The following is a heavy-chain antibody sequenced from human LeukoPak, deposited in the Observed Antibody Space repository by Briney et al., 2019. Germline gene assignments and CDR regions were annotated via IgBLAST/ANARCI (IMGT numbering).Heavy chain of an antibody. CDR2: IWYDGSNK. V-gene: IGHV3-33*06. Sequence: GGSLRLSCAASGFTFSSYGMHWVRQAPGKGLEWVAVIWYDGSNKYYADSVKGRFTISRDNSKITLYLQMNSLRAEDTAVYYCAKDSAITMAHYFDYWGQGTLVTVSS. CDR3: AKDSAITMAHYFDY. CDR1: GFTFSSYG. D-gene: IGHD3-10*01. J-gene: IGHJ4*02.